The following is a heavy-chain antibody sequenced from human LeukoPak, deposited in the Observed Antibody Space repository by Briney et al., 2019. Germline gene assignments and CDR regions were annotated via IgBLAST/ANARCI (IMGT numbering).Heavy chain of an antibody. CDR1: GGSISSSSYY. CDR3: ASPGRHSSSNVDY. CDR2: IYYSGST. Sequence: PSETLSPTCTVSGGSISSSSYYWGWIRQPPGKGLEWIGSIYYSGSTYYNPSLKSRVTISVDTSKNQFSLKLSSVTAADTAVYYCASPGRHSSSNVDYWGQGTLVTVSS. J-gene: IGHJ4*02. D-gene: IGHD6-13*01. V-gene: IGHV4-39*01.